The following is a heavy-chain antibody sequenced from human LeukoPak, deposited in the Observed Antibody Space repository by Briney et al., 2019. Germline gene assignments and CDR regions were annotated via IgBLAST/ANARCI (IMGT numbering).Heavy chain of an antibody. CDR1: GGSFSGYY. CDR3: ARGYYYDSSGYQMDLDY. J-gene: IGHJ4*02. Sequence: SETLSLTCAVYGGSFSGYYWSWIRQPPGKGLEWIGEINQSGNTNYNPSRKSRVSIPVDTSKNQFSLKLSSVTAADTAVYYCARGYYYDSSGYQMDLDYWGQGTLVTVSS. V-gene: IGHV4-34*01. CDR2: INQSGNT. D-gene: IGHD3-22*01.